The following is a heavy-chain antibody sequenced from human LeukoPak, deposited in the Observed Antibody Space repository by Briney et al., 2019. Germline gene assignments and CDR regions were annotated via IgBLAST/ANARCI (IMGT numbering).Heavy chain of an antibody. V-gene: IGHV3-23*01. J-gene: IGHJ4*02. CDR3: AKAPVTTCSGAYCYPFDY. D-gene: IGHD2-15*01. CDR1: GFTFRTYA. Sequence: GGSLRLSCVASGFTFRTYAMSWVRQAPGKGLEWVSGISDSGGTTYYVDSVKGRFTISRDSYKNTLYLQMNSLRAEDAAVYYCAKAPVTTCSGAYCYPFDYWGQGTLVTVSS. CDR2: ISDSGGTT.